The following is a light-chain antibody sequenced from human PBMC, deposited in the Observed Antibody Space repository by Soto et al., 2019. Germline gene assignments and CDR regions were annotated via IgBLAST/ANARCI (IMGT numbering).Light chain of an antibody. Sequence: IQLTQCPSSLSASVGDRVTITCRASQGISSYLAWYQQKPGKAPKLLIYDASTLQSGVPSRFSGSGSGTDFTLTISSLQPEDFATYYCQQPNSYPLTFGGGTKVDIK. CDR2: DAS. V-gene: IGKV1-9*01. J-gene: IGKJ4*01. CDR1: QGISSY. CDR3: QQPNSYPLT.